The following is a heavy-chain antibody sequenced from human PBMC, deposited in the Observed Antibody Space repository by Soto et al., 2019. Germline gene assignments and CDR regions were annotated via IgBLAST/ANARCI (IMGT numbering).Heavy chain of an antibody. CDR3: TSGARNQQWDY. J-gene: IGHJ4*02. D-gene: IGHD6-19*01. V-gene: IGHV4-4*02. CDR1: GDSIRSDKW. Sequence: SETLSLTCAVSGDSIRSDKWWSWVRQPPGKGLEWIGEVHHSGNSNYNPSLKSRVIISVDKPKNQFSLNLSSVTDADTAVYYCTSGARNQQWDYWGQGTLVTVSA. CDR2: VHHSGNS.